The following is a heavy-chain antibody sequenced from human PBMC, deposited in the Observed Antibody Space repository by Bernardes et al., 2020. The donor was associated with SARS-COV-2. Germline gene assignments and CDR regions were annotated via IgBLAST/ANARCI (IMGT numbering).Heavy chain of an antibody. D-gene: IGHD2-15*01. Sequence: SETLSLTCTVSGGSISSNNYYWGWIRQSPGKGLEWIGTIYYTKTIYYNPSLKSRVTISVDTSKNQFSLSLSSVTAADTAVYYCARRGGMLKWSGWFDPWGQGTLVTVSS. CDR3: ARRGGMLKWSGWFDP. V-gene: IGHV4-39*01. CDR2: IYYTKTI. J-gene: IGHJ5*02. CDR1: GGSISSNNYY.